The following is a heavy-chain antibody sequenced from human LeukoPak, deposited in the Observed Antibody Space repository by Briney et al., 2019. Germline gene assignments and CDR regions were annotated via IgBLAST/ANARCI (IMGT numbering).Heavy chain of an antibody. Sequence: ASVKVSCTASGYTFAAYYVHWVRQAPGQGLEWMGWLNPNSGDTKYAQKFQGRVTMTRDTSISTAYLEMSRLRSDDTAVYYCARAPYCDSSSCYKGSNWFDPWGQGTLVTVSS. D-gene: IGHD2-2*02. V-gene: IGHV1-2*02. CDR2: LNPNSGDT. CDR3: ARAPYCDSSSCYKGSNWFDP. CDR1: GYTFAAYY. J-gene: IGHJ5*02.